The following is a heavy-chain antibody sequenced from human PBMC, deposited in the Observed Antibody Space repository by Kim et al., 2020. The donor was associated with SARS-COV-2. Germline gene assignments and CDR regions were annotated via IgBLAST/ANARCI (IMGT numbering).Heavy chain of an antibody. V-gene: IGHV4-39*01. CDR3: VGGQGITIFGVVIDY. CDR1: GGSISSSSYY. J-gene: IGHJ4*02. Sequence: SETLSLTCTVSGGSISSSSYYWGWIRQPPGKGLEWIGSIYYSGSTYYNPSLKSRVTISVDTSKNQFSLKLSSVTAADTAVYYCVGGQGITIFGVVIDYWGQGTLVTVSS. D-gene: IGHD3-3*01. CDR2: IYYSGST.